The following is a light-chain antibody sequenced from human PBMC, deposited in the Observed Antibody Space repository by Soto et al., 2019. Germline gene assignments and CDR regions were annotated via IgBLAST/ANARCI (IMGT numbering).Light chain of an antibody. CDR1: QGISNF. Sequence: DTQMTQSPSSLSASVGDRVTITCRASQGISNFLAWYQQKPGKVPKLLIYAASTLQSGVPSRFSGSGSGTDFTLTISSLQPEDVATYYCQKYNSARARSFGGGTKVEIK. CDR3: QKYNSARARS. CDR2: AAS. V-gene: IGKV1-27*01. J-gene: IGKJ4*01.